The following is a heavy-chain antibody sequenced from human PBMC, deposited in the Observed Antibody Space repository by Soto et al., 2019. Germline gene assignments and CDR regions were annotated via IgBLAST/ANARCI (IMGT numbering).Heavy chain of an antibody. Sequence: GGSLRLSCADSGFPFSSYWMSWFRQAPGKGLQWVANINRDGSERYYVDSLKGRFTISRDNAENSLYLQMNSLRDEDTAVYYCTRAPDSSGSYYYFDYWGQGTLVTVSS. CDR2: INRDGSER. V-gene: IGHV3-7*03. D-gene: IGHD3-22*01. CDR1: GFPFSSYW. J-gene: IGHJ4*02. CDR3: TRAPDSSGSYYYFDY.